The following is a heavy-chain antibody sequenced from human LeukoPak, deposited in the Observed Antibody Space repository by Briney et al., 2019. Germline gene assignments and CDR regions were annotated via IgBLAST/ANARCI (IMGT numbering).Heavy chain of an antibody. V-gene: IGHV4-39*01. Sequence: PSETLSLTCTVSGGSISSSSYYWAWIRQPPGKGLEWIGSVDYSGSTNHNPSLKGRVTISVDTSKNQFSLKLSSVTAADTAVYYCARLNVFSYRSDYWGQGTLVTVSS. CDR3: ARLNVFSYRSDY. CDR1: GGSISSSSYY. J-gene: IGHJ4*02. CDR2: VDYSGST. D-gene: IGHD6-13*01.